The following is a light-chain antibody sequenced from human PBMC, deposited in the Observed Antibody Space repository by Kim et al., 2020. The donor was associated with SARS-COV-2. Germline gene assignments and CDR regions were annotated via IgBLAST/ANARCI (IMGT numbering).Light chain of an antibody. Sequence: GQRVTISCSGTSSNIGANTVNWYQQFPGTAPKLFIDSDNRRPSGVPDRVSASQSATSASLAISGLQSEDEADYYCATWDDSLDAWLFGGGTQLTVL. V-gene: IGLV1-44*01. J-gene: IGLJ3*02. CDR2: SDN. CDR1: SSNIGANT. CDR3: ATWDDSLDAWL.